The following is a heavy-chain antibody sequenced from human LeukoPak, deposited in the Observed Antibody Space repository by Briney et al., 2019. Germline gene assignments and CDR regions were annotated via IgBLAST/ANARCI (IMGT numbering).Heavy chain of an antibody. D-gene: IGHD3-3*01. CDR1: GNSLSELS. J-gene: IGHJ4*02. V-gene: IGHV1-24*01. CDR2: FDPEEAKM. CDR3: TTRSGDFWSGFVN. Sequence: ASVTVSCKVSGNSLSELSIQWVRQAPGKGLECMGGFDPEEAKMVYAQNFQGRVTMTEDTSTQTAYMELSGLTSDDTAVYYCTTRSGDFWSGFVNWGQGTRLTVSS.